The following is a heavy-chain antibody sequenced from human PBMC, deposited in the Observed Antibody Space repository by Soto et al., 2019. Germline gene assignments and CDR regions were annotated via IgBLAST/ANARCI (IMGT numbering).Heavy chain of an antibody. CDR1: GGTISSGGYY. Sequence: TSETLSLTCTVSGGTISSGGYYWGWIRQPPGKGLEWIGSIYYSGSTYYNPSLKSRVTISVDTSKNQFSLKLSSVTAADTAVYYCAEVVVAASSQDNWFDPWGQGTLVTVSS. V-gene: IGHV4-39*01. D-gene: IGHD2-15*01. CDR2: IYYSGST. CDR3: AEVVVAASSQDNWFDP. J-gene: IGHJ5*02.